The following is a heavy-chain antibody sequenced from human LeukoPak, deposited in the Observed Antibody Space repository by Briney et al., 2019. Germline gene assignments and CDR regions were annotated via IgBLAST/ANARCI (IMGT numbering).Heavy chain of an antibody. CDR1: GFTFSSYG. Sequence: PGGSLRLSCAASGFTFSSYGMSWVRQAPGKGLEWVSAISGSGGSTYYADSVKGRFTISRDNSKNTLYLQMNSLRAEDTAVYYCAKDLGVQWFGELRVDYWGQGTLVTVSS. J-gene: IGHJ4*02. CDR3: AKDLGVQWFGELRVDY. V-gene: IGHV3-23*01. CDR2: ISGSGGST. D-gene: IGHD3-10*01.